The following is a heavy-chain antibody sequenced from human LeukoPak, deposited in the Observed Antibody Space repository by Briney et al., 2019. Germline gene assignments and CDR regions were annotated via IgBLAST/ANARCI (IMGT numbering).Heavy chain of an antibody. CDR2: ISAYNGNT. D-gene: IGHD1-7*01. V-gene: IGHV1-18*01. J-gene: IGHJ5*02. CDR1: GYTFTSYG. Sequence: ASVKVSCKASGYTFTSYGISWVRQAPGQGLEWMGWISAYNGNTNYAQKLQGRVTMTTDTSTSTAYMELRSLRSDDTAVYYWARVSAGTTLPWFDPWGQGTLVTVSS. CDR3: ARVSAGTTLPWFDP.